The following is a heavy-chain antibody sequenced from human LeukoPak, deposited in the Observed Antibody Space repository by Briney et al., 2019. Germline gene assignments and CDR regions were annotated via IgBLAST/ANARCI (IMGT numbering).Heavy chain of an antibody. Sequence: GGSLRLSCAASGFTFSSYAMSRVRQAPGKGLEWVSAISGSGGSTYYADSVKGRFTISRDNSKNTLYLQMNSLRAEDTAVYYCAKDQGPQTEHEGLGFDPWGQGTLVTVSS. CDR3: AKDQGPQTEHEGLGFDP. CDR1: GFTFSSYA. CDR2: ISGSGGST. D-gene: IGHD1-1*01. J-gene: IGHJ5*02. V-gene: IGHV3-23*01.